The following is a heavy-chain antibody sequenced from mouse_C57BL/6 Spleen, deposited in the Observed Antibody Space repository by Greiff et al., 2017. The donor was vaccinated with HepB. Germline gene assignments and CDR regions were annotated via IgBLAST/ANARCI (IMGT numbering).Heavy chain of an antibody. D-gene: IGHD1-1*01. CDR1: GYTFTDYN. CDR2: INPNNGGT. V-gene: IGHV1-18*01. Sequence: EVQLQQSGPELVKPGASVKIPCKASGYTFTDYNMDWVKQSHGKSLEWIGDINPNNGGTIYNQKFKGKATLTVDKSSSTAYMELRSLTSEDTAVYYCARGEFIRGFAYWGQGTLVTVSA. J-gene: IGHJ3*01. CDR3: ARGEFIRGFAY.